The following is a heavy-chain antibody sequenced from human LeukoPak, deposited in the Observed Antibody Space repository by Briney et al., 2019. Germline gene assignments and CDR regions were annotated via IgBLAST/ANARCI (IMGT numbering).Heavy chain of an antibody. CDR1: GFTFSRYW. D-gene: IGHD3-22*01. V-gene: IGHV3-74*01. J-gene: IGHJ1*01. CDR2: INGDGNSI. CDR3: ERDYDSSGYYPFQH. Sequence: AGSLRPSCAAAGFTFSRYWMHWVRQAPGRVLVWVSRINGDGNSIRNADSVKGRFTNSRNNAKNTLYLQMNRMRADDTVVYYCERDYDSSGYYPFQHWGQGTLVTVSS.